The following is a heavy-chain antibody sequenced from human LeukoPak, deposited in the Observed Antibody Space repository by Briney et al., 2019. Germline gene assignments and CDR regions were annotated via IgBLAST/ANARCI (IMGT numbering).Heavy chain of an antibody. D-gene: IGHD3-22*01. CDR1: GFTFSSYG. CDR2: IWYDGSNK. J-gene: IGHJ3*02. Sequence: GRSLRLSCAASGFTFSSYGMHWVRQAPGKGLEWVAVIWYDGSNKYYADSVKGRFTISRDNSKNTLYLQMNSLRAEDTAVYYCARDLPIDYYGSRAGGPQDAFDIWGQGTMVTVSS. CDR3: ARDLPIDYYGSRAGGPQDAFDI. V-gene: IGHV3-33*01.